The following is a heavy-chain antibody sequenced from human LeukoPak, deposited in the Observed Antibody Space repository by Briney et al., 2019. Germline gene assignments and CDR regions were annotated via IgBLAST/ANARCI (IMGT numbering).Heavy chain of an antibody. CDR3: ARERGGYYYYDSSGYGAFDI. Sequence: PGGSLRLSCAASGFTFSSYSMNWVRQAPGKGLEWVSYISSSSSTIYYADSVKGRFTISRDNAKNSPYLQMNSLRDEDTAVYYCARERGGYYYYDSSGYGAFDIWGQGTMVTVSS. V-gene: IGHV3-48*02. CDR1: GFTFSSYS. D-gene: IGHD3-22*01. CDR2: ISSSSSTI. J-gene: IGHJ3*02.